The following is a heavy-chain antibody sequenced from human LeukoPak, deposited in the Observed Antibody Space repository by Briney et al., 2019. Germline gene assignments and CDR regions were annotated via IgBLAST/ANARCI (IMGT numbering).Heavy chain of an antibody. CDR2: ISSSGSTI. J-gene: IGHJ4*02. CDR3: AKAHLAAAGVVDY. D-gene: IGHD6-13*01. V-gene: IGHV3-48*03. CDR1: GFTFSSYE. Sequence: GGSLRLSCAASGFTFSSYEMNWVRQAPGKGLEWVSYISSSGSTIYYADSVKGRFTISRDNAKNSLYLQMNSLRAEDMALYYCAKAHLAAAGVVDYWGQGTLVTVSS.